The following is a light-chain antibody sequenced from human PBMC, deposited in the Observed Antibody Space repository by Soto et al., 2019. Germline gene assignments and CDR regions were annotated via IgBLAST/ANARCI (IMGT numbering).Light chain of an antibody. Sequence: SYELTQPPSVSVAPGKTARITCGGNNIGSKSVHGYQQKPGQAPVLVIYYDSDRPSGIPERFSGSNSGNTATLTISRVEAGDEADYYCQVWDSSSDHVVFGGGPKLTVL. CDR3: QVWDSSSDHVV. V-gene: IGLV3-21*04. CDR1: NIGSKS. J-gene: IGLJ2*01. CDR2: YDS.